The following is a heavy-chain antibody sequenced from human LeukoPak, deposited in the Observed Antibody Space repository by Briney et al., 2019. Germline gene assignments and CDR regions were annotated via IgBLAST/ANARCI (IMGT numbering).Heavy chain of an antibody. J-gene: IGHJ5*02. CDR1: GGSFSGYY. CDR3: ARGRNYYGSGSYFRRNWFDP. V-gene: IGHV4-34*01. D-gene: IGHD3-10*01. Sequence: SETLSLTCAVYGGSFSGYYWSWIRQPPGKGLEWIGEINHSGSTNYNPSLKSRVTISVDTSKNQFPLKLSSVTAADTAVYYCARGRNYYGSGSYFRRNWFDPWGQGTLVTVSS. CDR2: INHSGST.